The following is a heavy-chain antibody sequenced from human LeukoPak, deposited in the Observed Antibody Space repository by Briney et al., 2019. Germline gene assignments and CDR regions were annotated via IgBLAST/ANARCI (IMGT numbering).Heavy chain of an antibody. Sequence: ASVKVSCKASGYRFSSNGISWVRPAPGQGLEWVGWVSTYNSERNYAPRFQGRVTMTADTSTSTAYMELRSLRADDTAVYYCVRDNWNEFDPWGQGTLVTVSS. CDR1: GYRFSSNG. CDR3: VRDNWNEFDP. V-gene: IGHV1-18*01. D-gene: IGHD1-20*01. CDR2: VSTYNSER. J-gene: IGHJ5*02.